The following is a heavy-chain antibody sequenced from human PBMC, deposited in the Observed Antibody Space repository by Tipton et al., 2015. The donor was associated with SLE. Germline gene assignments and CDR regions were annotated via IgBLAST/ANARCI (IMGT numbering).Heavy chain of an antibody. J-gene: IGHJ6*02. CDR1: GFTFSNYG. CDR2: IWYDGANK. Sequence: SLRLSCAASGFTFSNYGMHWVRQAPGKGLEWVAVIWYDGANKKHADSVKGRFTISRDNSKNTLYLQMNSLRVEDTAVYYCAESIAARRGRQYYYYNMDVWGQGTTVTVSS. CDR3: AESIAARRGRQYYYYNMDV. D-gene: IGHD6-6*01. V-gene: IGHV3-33*08.